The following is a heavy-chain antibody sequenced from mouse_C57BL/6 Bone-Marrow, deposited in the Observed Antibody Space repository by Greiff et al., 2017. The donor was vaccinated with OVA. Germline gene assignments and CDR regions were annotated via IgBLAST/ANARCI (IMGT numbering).Heavy chain of an antibody. J-gene: IGHJ3*01. CDR2: IDPSDSYT. CDR3: ARGGAGLGVTTVVEEAFAY. D-gene: IGHD1-1*01. Sequence: QVQLQQPGAELVMPGASVKLSCKASGYTFTSYWMHWVKQRPGQGLEWIGEIDPSDSYTNYNQKFKGKSTLTVDKSSSTAYMQLSSLTTEDCAVYYCARGGAGLGVTTVVEEAFAYWGQGTLVTVSA. V-gene: IGHV1-69*01. CDR1: GYTFTSYW.